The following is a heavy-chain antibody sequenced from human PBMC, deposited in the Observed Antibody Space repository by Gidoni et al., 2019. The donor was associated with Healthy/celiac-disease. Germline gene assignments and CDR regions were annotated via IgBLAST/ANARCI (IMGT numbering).Heavy chain of an antibody. D-gene: IGHD5-12*01. CDR2: IKQDGSEK. CDR1: GCTFSSYW. J-gene: IGHJ4*02. CDR3: ARDWGNSGYDS. V-gene: IGHV3-7*01. Sequence: EVQLVESGGGLVQPGGSLSLSCAASGCTFSSYWMSWVRQAPGKGLEWVANIKQDGSEKYYVDSVKGRFTNSRDNAKNSLYLQMNSLRAEDTAVYYCARDWGNSGYDSWGQGTLVTVSS.